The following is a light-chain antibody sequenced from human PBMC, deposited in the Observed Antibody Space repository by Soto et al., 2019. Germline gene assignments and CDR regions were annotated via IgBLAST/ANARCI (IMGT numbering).Light chain of an antibody. J-gene: IGLJ2*01. CDR1: NIGSKS. CDR3: QVWHSSGDHLV. Sequence: SYELTQPPSVSVAPGQTARVTCGGNNIGSKSVHWYQQKPGQAPVMVVYDDDDRPSGIPERFSGSNSANTATLTIRRVEAGDEADYYCQVWHSSGDHLVIGGGTKVTVL. CDR2: DDD. V-gene: IGLV3-21*02.